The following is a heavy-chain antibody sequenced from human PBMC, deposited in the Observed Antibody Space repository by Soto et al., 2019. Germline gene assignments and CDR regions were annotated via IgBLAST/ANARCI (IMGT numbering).Heavy chain of an antibody. D-gene: IGHD6-6*01. CDR2: ISSSGSTI. V-gene: IGHV3-11*01. CDR3: ARVSSQLAVGDYMDV. J-gene: IGHJ6*03. Sequence: GGSLRLSCAASGFTFSDYYMSWIRQAPGKGLEWVSYISSSGSTIYYADSVKGRFTISRDNAKNSLYLQMNSLRAEDTAVYYCARVSSQLAVGDYMDVWGKGTTVTVSS. CDR1: GFTFSDYY.